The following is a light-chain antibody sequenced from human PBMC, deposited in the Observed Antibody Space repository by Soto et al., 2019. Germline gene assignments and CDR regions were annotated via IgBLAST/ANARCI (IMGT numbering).Light chain of an antibody. J-gene: IGKJ1*01. CDR1: QSVLYSSNNKNY. CDR2: WAS. V-gene: IGKV4-1*01. Sequence: DIVMTQSPDSLAVSLGERATINCKSSQSVLYSSNNKNYLAWYQQKPGQPPKLLIYWASTRESGVPDRFSGRGSGTDFTLTISSLQAADVAVYYCQQYYSTPPAFGQGTKVEIK. CDR3: QQYYSTPPA.